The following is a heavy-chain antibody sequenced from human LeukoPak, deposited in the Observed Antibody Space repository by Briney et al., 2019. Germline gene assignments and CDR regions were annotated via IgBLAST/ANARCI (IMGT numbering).Heavy chain of an antibody. CDR3: ARETPDSSGWD. J-gene: IGHJ4*02. V-gene: IGHV3-7*01. CDR2: IRQDGSQK. D-gene: IGHD6-19*01. Sequence: GGSLRLSCAASGFTLSTYWMSWVRQAPGKGLEWVANIRQDGSQKNYMDSVKGRFTISRDNAKNSLYLQMNSLRAEDTAVYYCARETPDSSGWDWGQGTLVTVSS. CDR1: GFTLSTYW.